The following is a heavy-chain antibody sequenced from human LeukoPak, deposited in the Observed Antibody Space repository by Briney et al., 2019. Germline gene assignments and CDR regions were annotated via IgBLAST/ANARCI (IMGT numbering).Heavy chain of an antibody. D-gene: IGHD3-3*01. CDR2: IKQDGSEK. CDR1: GFTFSSYW. V-gene: IGHV3-7*01. CDR3: AKGAIQTSYYDFWSGYYPYYYYYYMDV. J-gene: IGHJ6*03. Sequence: PGGSLRLSCAASGFTFSSYWMSWVRQAPGKGLEWVANIKQDGSEKYYVDSVKGRFTISRDNSKNTLYLQMNSLRAEDTAVYYCAKGAIQTSYYDFWSGYYPYYYYYYMDVWGKGTTVTVSS.